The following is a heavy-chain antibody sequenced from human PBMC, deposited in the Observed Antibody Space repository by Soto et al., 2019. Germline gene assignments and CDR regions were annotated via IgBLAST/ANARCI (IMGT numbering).Heavy chain of an antibody. Sequence: GGSLRLSCAASGFTFSSYGMHWVRQAPGKGLEWVAVISYDGSNKYYADSVKGRFTISRDNSKNTLYLQMNSLRAEDTAVYYCAKDRYDFHAFDTWGQGTMVTV. V-gene: IGHV3-30*18. D-gene: IGHD3-3*01. CDR2: ISYDGSNK. CDR1: GFTFSSYG. J-gene: IGHJ3*02. CDR3: AKDRYDFHAFDT.